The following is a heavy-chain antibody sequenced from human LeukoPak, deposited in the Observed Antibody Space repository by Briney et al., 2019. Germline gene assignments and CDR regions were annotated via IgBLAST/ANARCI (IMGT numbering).Heavy chain of an antibody. D-gene: IGHD3-10*01. V-gene: IGHV3-23*01. CDR2: ISGSGGIT. Sequence: GGSLRLSCAASRFTFSSYAMSWVRQAPGKGLEWVSAISGSGGITHYADSVKGRFTISRDNSKNTLYLQMNSLRAEDTAVYYCAKDSSPIYALWFGESYYFDYWGQGTLVTVSS. J-gene: IGHJ4*02. CDR3: AKDSSPIYALWFGESYYFDY. CDR1: RFTFSSYA.